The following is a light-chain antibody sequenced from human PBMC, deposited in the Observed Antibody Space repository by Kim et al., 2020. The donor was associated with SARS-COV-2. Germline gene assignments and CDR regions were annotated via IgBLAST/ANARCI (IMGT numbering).Light chain of an antibody. CDR1: SLRNNY. CDR2: AKN. Sequence: LGQAVRITCQGASLRNNYASRYQQKPGQAPVLVNYAKNNRPSGIPDRFSGSNAGNTASLTIAGAQAEDEADYYCNSRDRSSNNQVFGGGTQLTVL. J-gene: IGLJ3*02. CDR3: NSRDRSSNNQV. V-gene: IGLV3-19*01.